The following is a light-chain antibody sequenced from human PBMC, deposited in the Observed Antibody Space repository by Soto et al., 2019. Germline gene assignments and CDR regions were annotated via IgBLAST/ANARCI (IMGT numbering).Light chain of an antibody. CDR3: QKSSNWPPLT. Sequence: EIVLTQSPATLSLSPGERATLSCRASQSVSSYLAWYQQKPGQAPRLLIYDASNRATGIPARFSGSGSGTDFTLTISSLEPEDFAVYYCQKSSNWPPLTFGPGTKVDIK. CDR2: DAS. CDR1: QSVSSY. J-gene: IGKJ3*01. V-gene: IGKV3-11*01.